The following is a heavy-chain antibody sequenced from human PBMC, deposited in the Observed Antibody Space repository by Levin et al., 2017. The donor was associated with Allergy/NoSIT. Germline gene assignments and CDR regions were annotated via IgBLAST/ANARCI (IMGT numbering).Heavy chain of an antibody. Sequence: PGGSLRLSCAASGFTFSNYAMHWVRQAPSKGLEWVGVISDDGSSEFYIDSVKGRFTISRDNSKNRLYLQMDSLRAEDTALYYCVREIAEEGTWGQGTLVIVSS. D-gene: IGHD1-1*01. CDR3: VREIAEEGT. CDR1: GFTFSNYA. J-gene: IGHJ4*02. CDR2: ISDDGSSE. V-gene: IGHV3-30-3*01.